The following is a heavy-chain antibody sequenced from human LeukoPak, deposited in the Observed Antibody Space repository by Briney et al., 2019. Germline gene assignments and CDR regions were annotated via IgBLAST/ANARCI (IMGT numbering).Heavy chain of an antibody. CDR1: GDSMNSSNW. J-gene: IGHJ4*02. CDR2: IYQGGRT. V-gene: IGHV4-4*02. Sequence: SGTLSLTCAVSGDSMNSSNWWSWVRQSPGKGLEWIGEIYQGGRTNYKSSLKSRVSVSVDKSRNQLSLKLTSVTAADTAVYYCARGDASGYPDYWGQGTLVTVSS. D-gene: IGHD3-22*01. CDR3: ARGDASGYPDY.